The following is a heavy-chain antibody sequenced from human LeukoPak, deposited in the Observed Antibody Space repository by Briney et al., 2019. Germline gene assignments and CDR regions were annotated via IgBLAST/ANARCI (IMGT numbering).Heavy chain of an antibody. CDR2: IYYSGST. Sequence: SETLSLTCTVSDGSISIYYWNWIRQPPGKGLEWIGYIYYSGSTNYNPTLKSRVTISVDTSKNQFSLKLNPVTAADTAVYYCASLSNGAENWFDPWGQGALVTVSS. J-gene: IGHJ5*02. D-gene: IGHD2-8*01. CDR3: ASLSNGAENWFDP. V-gene: IGHV4-59*01. CDR1: DGSISIYY.